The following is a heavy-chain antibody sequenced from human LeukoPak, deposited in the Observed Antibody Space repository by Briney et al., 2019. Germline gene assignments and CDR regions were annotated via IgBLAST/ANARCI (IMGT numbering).Heavy chain of an antibody. CDR3: AKTREYYYSYYMDV. CDR2: ISGSGGSS. J-gene: IGHJ6*03. V-gene: IGHV3-23*01. CDR1: GFTFSSYA. D-gene: IGHD2-2*01. Sequence: GGSLRLSCAASGFTFSSYAMSWVRQAPGKGLEWVSAISGSGGSSYYADSVKGRFTISRDNSKNTLYLQMNSLRAEDTAVYYCAKTREYYYSYYMDVWGKGTTVTVSS.